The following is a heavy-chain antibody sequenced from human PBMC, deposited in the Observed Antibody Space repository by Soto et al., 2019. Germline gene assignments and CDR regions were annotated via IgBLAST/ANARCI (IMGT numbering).Heavy chain of an antibody. V-gene: IGHV1-3*01. J-gene: IGHJ5*02. Sequence: ASVKVSCKASGYTFTRYTMNCVRQAPGQRLEWMGWINPDNGNTKSSQKFQDRVIITRDTSASTAYMDLSSLGSEDTAVYYCARGIATGQLDPWGQGTLVTVSS. D-gene: IGHD2-15*01. CDR1: GYTFTRYT. CDR3: ARGIATGQLDP. CDR2: INPDNGNT.